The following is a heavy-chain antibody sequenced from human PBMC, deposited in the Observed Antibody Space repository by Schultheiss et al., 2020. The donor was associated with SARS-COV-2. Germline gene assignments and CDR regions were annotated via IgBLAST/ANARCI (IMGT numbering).Heavy chain of an antibody. CDR2: IYYSGST. D-gene: IGHD3-3*01. J-gene: IGHJ3*02. CDR3: ARGRYYDFWSGYYDDAFDI. V-gene: IGHV4-59*01. Sequence: SETLSLTCTVSGGSISSYYWSWIRQPPGKGLEWIGSIYYSGSTYYNPSLKSRVTISVDTSKNQFSLKLSSVTAADTAVYYCARGRYYDFWSGYYDDAFDIWGQGTMVTVSS. CDR1: GGSISSYY.